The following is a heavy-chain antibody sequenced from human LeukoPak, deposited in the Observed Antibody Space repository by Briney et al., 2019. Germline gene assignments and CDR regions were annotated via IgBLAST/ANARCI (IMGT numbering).Heavy chain of an antibody. CDR1: GFTISNYW. CDR2: IKQDGGEK. CDR3: AKFTTIAGHALDI. Sequence: GGSLRLSCAASGFTISNYWMSWVRQAPGKGLEWVANIKQDGGEKYYADSVKGRFTISRDNAENSLYLQVNSLRAEDTAVYYCAKFTTIAGHALDIWGRGTVDTVSS. V-gene: IGHV3-7*01. J-gene: IGHJ3*02. D-gene: IGHD3-3*01.